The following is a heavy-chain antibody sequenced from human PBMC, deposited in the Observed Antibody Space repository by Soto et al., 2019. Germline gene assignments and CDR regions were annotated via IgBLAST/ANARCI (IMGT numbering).Heavy chain of an antibody. CDR2: ISGNGGTT. CDR3: AKEGGRRWQRGYYFDY. V-gene: IGHV3-23*01. CDR1: GFTFSSYA. J-gene: IGHJ4*02. Sequence: PGGSLRLSCAASGFTFSSYAMSWVRQAPGKGLEWVSSISGNGGTTYYADSVKGRFTISRDNSKNTLYVQMKSLRAEDTAIYYCAKEGGRRWQRGYYFDYWGQGTRVTVAS. D-gene: IGHD5-12*01.